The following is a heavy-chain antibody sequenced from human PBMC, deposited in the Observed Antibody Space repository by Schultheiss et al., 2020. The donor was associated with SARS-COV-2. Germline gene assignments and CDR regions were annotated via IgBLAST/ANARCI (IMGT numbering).Heavy chain of an antibody. CDR3: ARDPGTTSTWFDP. CDR2: ISGSSSTI. D-gene: IGHD1-7*01. Sequence: GGSLRLSCAASGFTFSSYAMHWVRQAPGKGLEWVSYISGSSSTIYYADSVKGRFTISRDNAKNTLYLQMNSLRAEDTAVYYCARDPGTTSTWFDPWGQGTLVTVSS. CDR1: GFTFSSYA. J-gene: IGHJ5*02. V-gene: IGHV3-48*04.